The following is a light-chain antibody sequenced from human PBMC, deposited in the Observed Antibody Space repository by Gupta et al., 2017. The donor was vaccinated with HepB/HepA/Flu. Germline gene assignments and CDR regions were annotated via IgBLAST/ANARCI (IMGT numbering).Light chain of an antibody. Sequence: SVGDRVTITCRASQSISSWLAWYQQKPGKAPKLLIYKASSLESGVPSRFSGSGSGTECTLTISSLQPDDFATYYCQQYNSYGLTFGGGTKVEIK. CDR2: KAS. J-gene: IGKJ4*01. V-gene: IGKV1-5*03. CDR1: QSISSW. CDR3: QQYNSYGLT.